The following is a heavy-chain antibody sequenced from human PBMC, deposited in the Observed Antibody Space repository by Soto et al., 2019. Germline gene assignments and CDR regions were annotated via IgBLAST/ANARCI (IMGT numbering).Heavy chain of an antibody. CDR1: GFTFSSYS. Sequence: GGSLRLSCAASGFTFSSYSMNWVRQAPGKGLEWVSYISSSSSTIYYADSVKGRFTISRDNAKNSLYLQMNSLRAEDTAVYYCARDPGYCSSTSCYAERNWFDPWGQGTLVTVSS. CDR3: ARDPGYCSSTSCYAERNWFDP. CDR2: ISSSSSTI. J-gene: IGHJ5*02. V-gene: IGHV3-48*01. D-gene: IGHD2-2*01.